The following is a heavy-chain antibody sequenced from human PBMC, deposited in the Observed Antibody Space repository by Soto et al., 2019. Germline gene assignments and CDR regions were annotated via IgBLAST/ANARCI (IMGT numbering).Heavy chain of an antibody. CDR1: GFTFSSYS. D-gene: IGHD6-13*01. J-gene: IGHJ4*02. CDR3: ARDLAAAGTGVY. Sequence: GGSLRLSCAASGFTFSSYSMNWVRQAPGKGLEWVSSISSSSSYIYYADSVKGRFTISRDNAKNSLYLQMNSLRAEDTAVYYCARDLAAAGTGVYWGQGTLVTVSS. V-gene: IGHV3-21*01. CDR2: ISSSSSYI.